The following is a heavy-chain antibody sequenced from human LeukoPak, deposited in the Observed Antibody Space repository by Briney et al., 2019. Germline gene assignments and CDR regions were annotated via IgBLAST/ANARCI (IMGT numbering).Heavy chain of an antibody. J-gene: IGHJ4*02. D-gene: IGHD2-15*01. CDR2: INSDGSST. CDR1: GFTSSSYW. CDR3: ASSGPRGGTRGDY. Sequence: GGSLRLPCAASGFTSSSYWMHWVRQAPGKGLVWVSRINSDGSSTSYADSVKGRFTISRDNAKNTLYLQMNSLRAEDTAVYYCASSGPRGGTRGDYWGQGTLVTVSS. V-gene: IGHV3-74*01.